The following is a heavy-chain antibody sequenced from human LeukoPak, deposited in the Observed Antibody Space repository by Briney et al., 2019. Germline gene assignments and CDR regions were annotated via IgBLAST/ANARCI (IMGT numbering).Heavy chain of an antibody. CDR2: IRYDGSNK. Sequence: GGSLRLPCAASGFTFSSYGMHWVRQAPGKGLEWVAFIRYDGSNKYYADSVKGRFTISRDNSKNMLYLQMNSLRAEDTAVYYCATYYYDSSGYSVSRAFDIWGQGTMVTVSS. CDR1: GFTFSSYG. CDR3: ATYYYDSSGYSVSRAFDI. J-gene: IGHJ3*02. V-gene: IGHV3-30*02. D-gene: IGHD3-22*01.